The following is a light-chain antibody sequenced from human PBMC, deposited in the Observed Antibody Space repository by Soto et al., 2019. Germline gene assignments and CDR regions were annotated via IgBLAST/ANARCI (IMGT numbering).Light chain of an antibody. CDR3: QQYHSDWT. J-gene: IGKJ1*01. CDR2: DVS. Sequence: DIQMTQSPSSLSASVGDRVTITCRASQRISTWLAWYQQKPGKAPNLLIYDVSNLESGVPSRFSGSGSGTEFTLAISSLQPDDFATYYCQQYHSDWTFGQGTKVESK. V-gene: IGKV1-5*01. CDR1: QRISTW.